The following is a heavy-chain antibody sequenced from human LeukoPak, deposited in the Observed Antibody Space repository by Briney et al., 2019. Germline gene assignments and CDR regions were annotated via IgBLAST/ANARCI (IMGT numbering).Heavy chain of an antibody. CDR3: VRRNFGSPRWFDP. CDR1: GYTFTGYS. V-gene: IGHV1-2*02. Sequence: VASVKVSCKASGYTFTGYSMHWVRQAPGQGLEWMGWISPNSGGTNYAQKFQGRVTMTRDTSISTAYMELSRPRSDDTAVYYCVRRNFGSPRWFDPWGQGTLVTVSS. D-gene: IGHD1-7*01. CDR2: ISPNSGGT. J-gene: IGHJ5*02.